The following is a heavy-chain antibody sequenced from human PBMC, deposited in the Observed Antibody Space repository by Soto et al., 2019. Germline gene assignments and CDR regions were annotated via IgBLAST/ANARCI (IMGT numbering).Heavy chain of an antibody. J-gene: IGHJ5*02. CDR1: GGSISSSSYY. D-gene: IGHD4-17*01. V-gene: IGHV4-39*01. CDR2: IYYSGST. CDR3: ATTYGDYEGWFDP. Sequence: TLSLTCTVSGGSISSSSYYWGWIRQPPGKGLEWIGSIYYSGSTYYNPSLKSRVTMSVDTSKNQFSLKLSSVTAADTAVYYCATTYGDYEGWFDPWGQGTLVTVSS.